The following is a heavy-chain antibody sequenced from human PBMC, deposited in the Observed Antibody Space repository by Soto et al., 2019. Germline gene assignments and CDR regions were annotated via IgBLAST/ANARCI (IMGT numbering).Heavy chain of an antibody. CDR1: GDPISSGGYY. Sequence: QVQLQESGPGLVKPSQTLSLTCAVFGDPISSGGYYWSWIRQHPGKGLEWIGYVYHIGSAHYNPSHKSRVTXXVXTXMNPFSLKLSSVTAADTAVYYCARWDNSGYDTRFDPWGQGTLVTVSS. CDR3: ARWDNSGYDTRFDP. V-gene: IGHV4-31*11. J-gene: IGHJ5*02. CDR2: VYHIGSA. D-gene: IGHD5-12*01.